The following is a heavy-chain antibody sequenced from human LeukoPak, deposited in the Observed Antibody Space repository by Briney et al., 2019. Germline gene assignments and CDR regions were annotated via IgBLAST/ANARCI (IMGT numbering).Heavy chain of an antibody. CDR2: INPSGGST. Sequence: ASVKVSCKASGYTFTSYYMHWVRQAPGQGLEWMGIINPSGGSTSYAQKFQGRVTMTRDTSTSTVYMELNSLRSEDTAVYYCAREGSGWYYFDYWGQGTLVTVSS. V-gene: IGHV1-46*01. CDR3: AREGSGWYYFDY. CDR1: GYTFTSYY. J-gene: IGHJ4*02. D-gene: IGHD6-19*01.